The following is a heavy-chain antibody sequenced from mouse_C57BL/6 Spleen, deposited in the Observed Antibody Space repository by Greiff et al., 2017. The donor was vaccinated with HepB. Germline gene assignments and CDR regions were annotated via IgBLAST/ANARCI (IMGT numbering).Heavy chain of an antibody. CDR2: INPNNGGT. CDR1: GYTFTDYY. V-gene: IGHV1-26*01. J-gene: IGHJ2*01. Sequence: VQLQQSGPELVKPGASVKISCKASGYTFTDYYMNWVKQSHGKSLEWIGDINPNNGGTSYNQKFKGKATLTVDKSSSTAYMELRSLTSEDSAVYYCARNDYDAGDYWGQGTTLTVSS. D-gene: IGHD2-4*01. CDR3: ARNDYDAGDY.